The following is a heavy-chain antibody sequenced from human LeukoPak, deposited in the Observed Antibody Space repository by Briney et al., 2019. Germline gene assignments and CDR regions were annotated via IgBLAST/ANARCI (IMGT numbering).Heavy chain of an antibody. D-gene: IGHD3-10*01. CDR2: ISSSSSTI. J-gene: IGHJ6*02. Sequence: PGGSLRLSCAAAGFTFSSYAMSWVRQAPGKGLEWVSYISSSSSTIYYADSVKGRFTISRDNAKNSLYLQMNSLRAEDTAVYYCASLYGSGSYYNGVYYYYGMDVWGQGTTVTVSS. V-gene: IGHV3-48*01. CDR3: ASLYGSGSYYNGVYYYYGMDV. CDR1: GFTFSSYA.